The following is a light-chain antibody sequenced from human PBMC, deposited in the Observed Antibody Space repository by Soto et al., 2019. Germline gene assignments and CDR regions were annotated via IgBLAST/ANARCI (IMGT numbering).Light chain of an antibody. CDR2: SNN. Sequence: QSVLTQPPSASGTPGQRVTISCPGSSSNIGSNTVNWYQQLPGTAPKLLIYSNNQRPSGVPDRFSGSKSGTSASLAISGLQSEDEADYYCAAWDDSMNVYVFGPGTKVTVL. J-gene: IGLJ1*01. V-gene: IGLV1-44*01. CDR3: AAWDDSMNVYV. CDR1: SSNIGSNT.